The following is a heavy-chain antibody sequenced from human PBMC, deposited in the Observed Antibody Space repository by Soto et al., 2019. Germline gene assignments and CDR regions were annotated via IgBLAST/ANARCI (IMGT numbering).Heavy chain of an antibody. D-gene: IGHD3-9*01. V-gene: IGHV1-24*01. J-gene: IGHJ5*02. Sequence: ASVKVSCKFSGYTLTELSMHWVRQAPGKGLEWMGGFDPEDGETIYAQKFQGRVTMTEDTSTDTAYMELSSLRSEDTAVYYCATSNYDILTGYWRYNWFDPWGQGTLVTVSS. CDR2: FDPEDGET. CDR3: ATSNYDILTGYWRYNWFDP. CDR1: GYTLTELS.